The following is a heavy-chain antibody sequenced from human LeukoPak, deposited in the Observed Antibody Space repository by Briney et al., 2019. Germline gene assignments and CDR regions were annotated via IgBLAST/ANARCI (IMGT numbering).Heavy chain of an antibody. CDR1: GYSFGHYG. Sequence: GASVKVSCKTSGYSFGHYGISWWRQAPGQGLEWVGWISAFNYIIEYAQKFQGRVTMTQDTATSTAYMELRSLTSDDTAVFYCTRGSSISAQGDTWGQGTLVSVSS. CDR2: ISAFNYII. D-gene: IGHD3-16*01. J-gene: IGHJ4*02. V-gene: IGHV1-18*01. CDR3: TRGSSISAQGDT.